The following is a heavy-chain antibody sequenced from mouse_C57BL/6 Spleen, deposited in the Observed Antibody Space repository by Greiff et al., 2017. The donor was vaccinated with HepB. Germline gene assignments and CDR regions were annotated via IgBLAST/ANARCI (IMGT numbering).Heavy chain of an antibody. CDR2: IYPGGGYT. J-gene: IGHJ1*03. D-gene: IGHD1-1*01. V-gene: IGHV1-63*01. CDR3: ARSPPYYGSSYGYFDV. Sequence: QVQLKESGAELVRPGTSVKMSCKASGYTFTNYWIGWAKQRPGHGLEWIGDIYPGGGYTNYNEKFKGKATLTADKSSSTAYMQFSSLTSEDSAIYYCARSPPYYGSSYGYFDVWGTGTTVTVSS. CDR1: GYTFTNYW.